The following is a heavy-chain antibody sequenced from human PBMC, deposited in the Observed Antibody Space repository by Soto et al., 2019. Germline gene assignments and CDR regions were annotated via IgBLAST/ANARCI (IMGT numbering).Heavy chain of an antibody. CDR1: GFTFSNYA. V-gene: IGHV3-23*01. CDR2: ISGSGGST. Sequence: GGSLRLSCAASGFTFSNYAMSWVRQAPGKGLEWVSAISGSGGSTYYADSVKGRFTISRDNSKNTLYLQMNSLRAEDTAVYYCAKSSRSTRRYYYYMDVWGKGTTVTVSS. D-gene: IGHD2-2*01. CDR3: AKSSRSTRRYYYYMDV. J-gene: IGHJ6*03.